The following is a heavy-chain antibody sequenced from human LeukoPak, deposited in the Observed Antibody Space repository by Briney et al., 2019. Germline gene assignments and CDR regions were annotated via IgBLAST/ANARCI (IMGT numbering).Heavy chain of an antibody. D-gene: IGHD5-18*01. Sequence: GGSLRLSCAASGFTFSSYAMSWVRQAPGKGLEWISAISGSSNVYYAASVRGRFTISRDNAENSLYLQLNTMRAEDTAVYYCARGFRDTAMFLDYWGQGTLVTVSS. V-gene: IGHV3-69-1*02. CDR3: ARGFRDTAMFLDY. CDR1: GFTFSSYA. CDR2: ISGSSNV. J-gene: IGHJ4*02.